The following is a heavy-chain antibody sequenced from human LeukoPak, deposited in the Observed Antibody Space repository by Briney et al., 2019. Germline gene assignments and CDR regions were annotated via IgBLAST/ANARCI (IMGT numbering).Heavy chain of an antibody. CDR2: VYTSGNS. V-gene: IGHV4-4*07. D-gene: IGHD1-26*01. Sequence: SETLSLTCTVSGASMSSYYWSWIRQPAGKGLEWIGRVYTSGNSNYNPSLKSRVTMSVDTSKNQFSLKLDSVTAEDTAVYYCAKAPGVGAPTGGYWGQGTLVTVSS. J-gene: IGHJ4*02. CDR1: GASMSSYY. CDR3: AKAPGVGAPTGGY.